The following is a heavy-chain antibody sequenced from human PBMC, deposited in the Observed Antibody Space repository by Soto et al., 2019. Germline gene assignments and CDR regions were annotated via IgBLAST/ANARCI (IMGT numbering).Heavy chain of an antibody. CDR2: IYYSVST. CDR3: ARHRPTHDYGDYNWFDP. Sequence: QLQLQESGPGLVKPSETLSLTCTVSGGSISSSSYYWGWIRQPPGKGLEWIGSIYYSVSTCYNPSLKSRVTISVDTSKNQFTLKLSSVNAADTAVYYCARHRPTHDYGDYNWFDPWGQGTLVTVSS. D-gene: IGHD4-17*01. V-gene: IGHV4-39*01. CDR1: GGSISSSSYY. J-gene: IGHJ5*02.